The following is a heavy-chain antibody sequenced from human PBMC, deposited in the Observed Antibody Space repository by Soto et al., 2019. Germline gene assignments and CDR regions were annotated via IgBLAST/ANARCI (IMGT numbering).Heavy chain of an antibody. CDR1: GYISDYY. CDR2: INNNGGT. Sequence: VASVKVSCKASGYISDYYMHWVRQAPGQGLEWMGWINNNGGTNYAQKFQGRVTMTRDTSISTAYMELSRLRSDDTAVYFCAKKKVERDWFDPWGQGTLVTVSS. D-gene: IGHD1-26*01. CDR3: AKKKVERDWFDP. J-gene: IGHJ5*02. V-gene: IGHV1-2*02.